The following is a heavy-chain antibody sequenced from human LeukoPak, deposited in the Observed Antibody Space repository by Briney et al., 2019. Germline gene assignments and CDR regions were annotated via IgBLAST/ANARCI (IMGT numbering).Heavy chain of an antibody. CDR2: ILSNIDGGTT. CDR1: GFTFSKAW. Sequence: GGSLRLSCAVSGFTFSKAWMSWVRQTPGKGLEWVGRILSNIDGGTTDYAAPVKGRFTISRDDSKNTLYLQMNSLKTEDTAVYYCATDRRWGQGTLVTVSS. CDR3: ATDRR. J-gene: IGHJ4*02. V-gene: IGHV3-15*01.